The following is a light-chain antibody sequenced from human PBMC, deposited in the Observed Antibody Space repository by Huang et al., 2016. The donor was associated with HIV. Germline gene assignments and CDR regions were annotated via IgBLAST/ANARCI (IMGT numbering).Light chain of an antibody. CDR2: GAS. CDR1: PEIGNF. CDR3: QRYDSAPRA. V-gene: IGKV1-27*01. Sequence: DIQMTKSPSSLSASPGVIVTLSCRENPEIGNFLAWYQHKPGGVPRILIYGASTLQSGVPSRFSGRGSGTDFTLTITSFQPDDVATYYCQRYDSAPRAFGQGTKVEI. J-gene: IGKJ1*01.